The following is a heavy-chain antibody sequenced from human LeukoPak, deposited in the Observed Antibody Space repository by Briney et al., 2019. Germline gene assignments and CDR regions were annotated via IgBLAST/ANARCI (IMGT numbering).Heavy chain of an antibody. CDR2: IIPIFGTA. J-gene: IGHJ4*02. CDR1: GGTFSSYA. D-gene: IGHD5-18*01. Sequence: ASVKVSCKASGGTFSSYAISWVRQAPGQGLEWMGGIIPIFGTANYAQKFQGRVTITADKSTSTAYMELSSLRSEDTAVYYCASGYSYSFYFDYWGQGTLVTVSS. V-gene: IGHV1-69*06. CDR3: ASGYSYSFYFDY.